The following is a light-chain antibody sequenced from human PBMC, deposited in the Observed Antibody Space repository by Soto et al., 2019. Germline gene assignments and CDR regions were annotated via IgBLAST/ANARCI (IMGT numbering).Light chain of an antibody. CDR3: QQYNDLPWT. CDR2: KAS. Sequence: IQMSQSRYKLRASVADRVTINCRASQSISRWLAWYQQKPGKVPKLLIYKASGLNSGVPSRFSGSGSGTQFTLTISSLQPDDFATYSFQQYNDLPWTFGQGTKVDIK. J-gene: IGKJ1*01. CDR1: QSISRW. V-gene: IGKV1-5*03.